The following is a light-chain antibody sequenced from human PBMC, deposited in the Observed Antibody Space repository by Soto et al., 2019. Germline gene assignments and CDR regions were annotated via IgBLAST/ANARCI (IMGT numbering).Light chain of an antibody. CDR2: DAS. V-gene: IGKV1-5*01. J-gene: IGKJ5*01. Sequence: DIQMTQSPSTLSASVGDRVTITCRASQTISTWLAWYQHKPGKAPKLLIYDASTLMSGVPSRFSGSGSGTEFTXTISSLPPGDFATYYCQQSETYPLTFGQGTRLEIK. CDR1: QTISTW. CDR3: QQSETYPLT.